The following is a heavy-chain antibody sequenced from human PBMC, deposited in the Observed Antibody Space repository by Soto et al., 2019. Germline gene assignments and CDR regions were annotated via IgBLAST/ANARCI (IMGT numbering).Heavy chain of an antibody. V-gene: IGHV1-18*04. Sequence: ASVKVSCKASGYTFTRHGISWVRQAPGQGLEWMGWISGYNGDTKYAPKFQGRVTMTKDTSTTTAYMELRSLTSDDTAVYYCARGTPLLRYFDPAFESWGQGTMVTVAS. J-gene: IGHJ3*02. CDR2: ISGYNGDT. D-gene: IGHD3-9*01. CDR1: GYTFTRHG. CDR3: ARGTPLLRYFDPAFES.